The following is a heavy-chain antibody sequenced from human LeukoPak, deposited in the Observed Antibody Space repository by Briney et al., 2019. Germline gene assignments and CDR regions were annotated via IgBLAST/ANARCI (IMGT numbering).Heavy chain of an antibody. V-gene: IGHV4-30-4*08. CDR1: GGSISSGDYY. J-gene: IGHJ5*02. CDR3: AREDGDYWFDP. CDR2: IYYSGSA. D-gene: IGHD4-17*01. Sequence: SETLSLTCTVSGGSISSGDYYWSWIRQPPGKGLEWIGYIYYSGSAYYNPSLKSRVTISVDTSKNQFSLKLSSVTAADTAVYYCAREDGDYWFDPWGQGTLVTVSS.